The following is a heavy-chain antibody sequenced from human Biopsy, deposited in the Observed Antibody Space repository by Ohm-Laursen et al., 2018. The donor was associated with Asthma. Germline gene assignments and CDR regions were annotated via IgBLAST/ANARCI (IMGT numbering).Heavy chain of an antibody. V-gene: IGHV1-2*06. CDR1: AYTFIGYH. J-gene: IGHJ4*02. D-gene: IGHD5-12*01. Sequence: ASVKVSCKASAYTFIGYHLHWVRQAPGEGLEWMGRINPNGGATIYAQKFQGRVTMTRDTSISTAYMELSSLTSEDTAVYYCARAPGPRTVGNDYGTPRHYFFDSWGQGTLVTVSS. CDR3: ARAPGPRTVGNDYGTPRHYFFDS. CDR2: INPNGGAT.